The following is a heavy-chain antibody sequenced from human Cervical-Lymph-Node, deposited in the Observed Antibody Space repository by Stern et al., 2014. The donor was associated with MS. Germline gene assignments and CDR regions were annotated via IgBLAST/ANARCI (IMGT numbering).Heavy chain of an antibody. Sequence: EVQLVESGGGLVRPGGSLRLSWAASGFSFRSYWMSWVRQAPGKGLEWVGHIDRDGSEKNYVDSVKGRFAISRDNAKNSLYLEMNSLRDEDTAVYYCVREDSDFDYWGQGTLVAVSS. V-gene: IGHV3-7*01. CDR3: VREDSDFDY. CDR2: IDRDGSEK. J-gene: IGHJ4*02. CDR1: GFSFRSYW.